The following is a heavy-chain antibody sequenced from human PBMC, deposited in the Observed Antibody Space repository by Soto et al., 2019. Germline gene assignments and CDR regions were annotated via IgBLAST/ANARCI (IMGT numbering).Heavy chain of an antibody. Sequence: EVQLVESGGGLIQPGGSLRLSCEVSGFSVSGNYMSWVRQAPGKGLDWVSVIYSGGSRYYADSVRGRFTISRDESQNTLDLQMNKLRAEDTAVYYCARSMMVRGVLFDLWGRGSLVSVSS. CDR1: GFSVSGNY. CDR2: IYSGGSR. V-gene: IGHV3-53*01. D-gene: IGHD3-10*01. CDR3: ARSMMVRGVLFDL. J-gene: IGHJ4*02.